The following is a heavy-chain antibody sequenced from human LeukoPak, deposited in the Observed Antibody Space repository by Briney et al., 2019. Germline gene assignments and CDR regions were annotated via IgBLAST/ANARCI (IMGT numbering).Heavy chain of an antibody. CDR3: AKDSIDYFDY. D-gene: IGHD2-15*01. CDR1: GFTLSSYA. Sequence: GRSLRLSCAASGFTLSSYAMHWVRQAPGKGLEWVAVISYDGSNKYYADSVKGRFTISRDNSKNTLYLQMNSLRAEDTAVYYCAKDSIDYFDYWGQGTLVTVSS. CDR2: ISYDGSNK. V-gene: IGHV3-30-3*01. J-gene: IGHJ4*02.